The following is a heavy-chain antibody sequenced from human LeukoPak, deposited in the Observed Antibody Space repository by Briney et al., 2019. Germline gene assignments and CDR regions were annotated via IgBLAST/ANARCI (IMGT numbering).Heavy chain of an antibody. CDR2: ISYDGSHK. V-gene: IGHV3-30*18. CDR3: AKDLDGSGIYDF. D-gene: IGHD3-10*01. CDR1: GFTVSDYG. J-gene: IGHJ4*02. Sequence: GGSLRLSCAAAGFTVSDYGLHWVRQAPGKGLGWVAVISYDGSHKFYADSVKGRFTISRDKFKNTLYLEMNSLRPEDTAMFYCAKDLDGSGIYDFWGQGTLVTVSS.